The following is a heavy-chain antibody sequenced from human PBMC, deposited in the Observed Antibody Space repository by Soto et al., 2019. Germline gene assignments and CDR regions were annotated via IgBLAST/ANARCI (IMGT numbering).Heavy chain of an antibody. CDR1: GFTFSDYY. CDR2: ISSSGSTI. V-gene: IGHV3-11*01. CDR3: ARILWFGKPHWFDP. J-gene: IGHJ5*02. D-gene: IGHD3-10*01. Sequence: GVSMRLSCAASGFTFSDYYMSWIRQAPGKELEWVSYISSSGSTIYYAVSVKGRFTISRDNAKNSLYLQMNSLRAEDTAVYYCARILWFGKPHWFDPWGQGTLVTVSS.